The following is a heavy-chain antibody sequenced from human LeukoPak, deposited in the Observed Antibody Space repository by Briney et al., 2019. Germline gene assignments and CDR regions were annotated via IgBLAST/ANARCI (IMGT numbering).Heavy chain of an antibody. Sequence: GGSLRLSCAASGFTFSSYGIHWVRQAPGKGLGWVAFIRYDGSNKYYADSVKGRFSISRDSSKNILYLQMNSLRAEDTAVYYCAKDRCSNGVGCYYYYMDVWGKGTTVTISS. D-gene: IGHD2-8*01. CDR2: IRYDGSNK. J-gene: IGHJ6*03. V-gene: IGHV3-30*02. CDR3: AKDRCSNGVGCYYYYMDV. CDR1: GFTFSSYG.